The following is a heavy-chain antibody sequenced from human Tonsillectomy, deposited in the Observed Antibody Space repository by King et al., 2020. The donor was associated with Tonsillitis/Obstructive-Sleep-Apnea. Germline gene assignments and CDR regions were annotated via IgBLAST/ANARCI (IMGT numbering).Heavy chain of an antibody. V-gene: IGHV3-30*03. CDR3: ARDTAVLPMDV. Sequence: VQLVESGGGVVQPGRSLRLSCVASRFIFNSYGMHWVRQAPGKGLEWVAVISPDGSIKYYADSVKGRFAISRDNSKNTLYLQVNSLRVEDTAVYYCARDTAVLPMDVWRQGTTVTVSS. CDR1: RFIFNSYG. D-gene: IGHD5-18*01. J-gene: IGHJ6*02. CDR2: ISPDGSIK.